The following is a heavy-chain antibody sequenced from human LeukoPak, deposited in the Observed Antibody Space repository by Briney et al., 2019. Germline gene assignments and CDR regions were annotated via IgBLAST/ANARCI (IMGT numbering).Heavy chain of an antibody. CDR2: INPSGGST. CDR3: ARDLRGYCSGGSCYPASFDY. CDR1: GYTFTSYY. V-gene: IGHV1-46*01. D-gene: IGHD2-15*01. Sequence: GASVKVSCKASGYTFTSYYMHWVRQAPGQGLEWMGIINPSGGSTSYAQKFQGRVTMTRDTSTSTVYMELSSLRSEDTAVYYCARDLRGYCSGGSCYPASFDYWGQGTLVTVSS. J-gene: IGHJ4*02.